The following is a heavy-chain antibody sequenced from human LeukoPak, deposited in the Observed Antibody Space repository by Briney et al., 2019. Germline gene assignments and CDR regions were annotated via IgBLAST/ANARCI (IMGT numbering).Heavy chain of an antibody. CDR1: GGSISSYY. V-gene: IGHV4-59*01. Sequence: SESLSLTCTVSGGSISSYYWGWIRQHPGRGLEWIGYIYYSGSTNYNPSLKSRVTISVDTSKNQFSLKLSSVTAADTAVYYCAREGSSSSWDYWGQGTLVTVSS. J-gene: IGHJ4*02. CDR3: AREGSSSSWDY. CDR2: IYYSGST. D-gene: IGHD6-13*01.